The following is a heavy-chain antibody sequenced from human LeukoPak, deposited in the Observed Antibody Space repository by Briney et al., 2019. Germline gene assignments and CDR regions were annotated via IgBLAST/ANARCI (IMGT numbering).Heavy chain of an antibody. Sequence: MSSETLSLTCTVSGGSISSSSYYWGWIRQPPGKGPEWIGSIYYSGSTYYNPSLKSRVTISVDTSKNQFSLKLSSVTAADTAVYYCARQEVVVVPAASDWFDPWGQGTLVTVSS. CDR1: GGSISSSSYY. J-gene: IGHJ5*02. CDR2: IYYSGST. V-gene: IGHV4-39*01. D-gene: IGHD2-2*01. CDR3: ARQEVVVVPAASDWFDP.